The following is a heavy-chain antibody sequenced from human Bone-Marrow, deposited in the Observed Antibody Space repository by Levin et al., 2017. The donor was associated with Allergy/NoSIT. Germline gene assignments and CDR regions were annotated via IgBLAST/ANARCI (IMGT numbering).Heavy chain of an antibody. V-gene: IGHV3-23*01. CDR1: GFTFSSYA. D-gene: IGHD6-19*01. J-gene: IGHJ4*02. CDR3: AKGLDSSGWKFDY. CDR2: ISASGGST. Sequence: PSETLSLTCAASGFTFSSYAMSWVRQAPGKGLEWVSLISASGGSTYYADSVKGRFTISRDNSKNTLYLQTNSLRAEDTAVYYCAKGLDSSGWKFDYWGQGTLVTVSS.